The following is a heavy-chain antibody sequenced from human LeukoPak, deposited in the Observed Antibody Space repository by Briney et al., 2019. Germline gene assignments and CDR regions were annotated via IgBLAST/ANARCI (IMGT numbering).Heavy chain of an antibody. CDR2: INPNSGGT. D-gene: IGHD1-7*01. Sequence: GASVKVSCKASGYTFTSYYMHWVRQAPGQGLEWMGWINPNSGGTNYAQKFQGRVTMTRDTSISTAYMELGRLRSDDTAVYYCARVPTGTGYYYYYMDVWGKGTTVTVSS. V-gene: IGHV1-2*02. CDR3: ARVPTGTGYYYYYMDV. J-gene: IGHJ6*03. CDR1: GYTFTSYY.